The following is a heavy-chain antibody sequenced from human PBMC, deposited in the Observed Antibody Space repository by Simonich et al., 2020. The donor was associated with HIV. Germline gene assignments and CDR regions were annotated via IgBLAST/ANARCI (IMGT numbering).Heavy chain of an antibody. Sequence: QVQLVQSGAEVKKPGASVKVSCKASGYTFTSYYMHWVRQAPGQGLEWMGMINPSTGSTNYAQRFQGRLTMTRDMSTSTVYMELSSLRSEDTAVFYCARVDIATAGRYFHHWGQGTLVTVSS. V-gene: IGHV1-46*01. CDR1: GYTFTSYY. J-gene: IGHJ1*01. D-gene: IGHD6-13*01. CDR3: ARVDIATAGRYFHH. CDR2: INPSTGST.